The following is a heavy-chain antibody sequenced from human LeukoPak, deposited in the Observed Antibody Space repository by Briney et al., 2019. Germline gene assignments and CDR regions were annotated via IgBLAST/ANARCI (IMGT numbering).Heavy chain of an antibody. CDR2: ISGSGGST. Sequence: GGSLRLSCAASGFTFSSYAMSWVRQAPGKGLEWVSAISGSGGSTYYADSVKGRFTISRDNSKNTLYLLMNSLRAEDTAVYYCAKFPTNYGDYRGPDYWGQGTLVTVSS. CDR1: GFTFSSYA. D-gene: IGHD4-17*01. CDR3: AKFPTNYGDYRGPDY. V-gene: IGHV3-23*01. J-gene: IGHJ4*02.